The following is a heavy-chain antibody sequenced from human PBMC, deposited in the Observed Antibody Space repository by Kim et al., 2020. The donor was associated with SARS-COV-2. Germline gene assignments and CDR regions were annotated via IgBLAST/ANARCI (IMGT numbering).Heavy chain of an antibody. CDR3: AKPTGDDYVWGSYRS. CDR1: GFTFSSYA. V-gene: IGHV3-23*01. D-gene: IGHD3-16*02. J-gene: IGHJ4*02. CDR2: ISGSGGST. Sequence: GGSLRLSCTASGFTFSSYAMSWVRQAPGKGLEWVSAISGSGGSTYYADSVKGRFTISRDNSKNTLYLQMNSLRAEDTAVYYCAKPTGDDYVWGSYRSWGQGTLVTVSS.